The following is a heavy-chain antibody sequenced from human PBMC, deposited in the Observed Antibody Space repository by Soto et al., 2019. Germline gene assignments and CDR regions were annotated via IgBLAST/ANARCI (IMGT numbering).Heavy chain of an antibody. CDR3: ARLGGYQHRDYYYYGMDV. CDR1: GYSFTSYW. Sequence: GESLKISCKGSGYSFTSYWISWVRQMPGKGLEWMGRIDPSDSYTNYSPSFQGHVTISADKSISTAYPQWSSLKASDTAMYYCARLGGYQHRDYYYYGMDVWGQGTTVTVSS. D-gene: IGHD2-2*01. V-gene: IGHV5-10-1*01. J-gene: IGHJ6*02. CDR2: IDPSDSYT.